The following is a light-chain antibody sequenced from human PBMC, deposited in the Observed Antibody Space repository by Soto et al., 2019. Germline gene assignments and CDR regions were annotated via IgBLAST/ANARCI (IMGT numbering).Light chain of an antibody. CDR1: QTIGSY. V-gene: IGKV1-39*01. J-gene: IGKJ1*01. CDR3: QQSYSTPWT. Sequence: IRMTQSPSSFSASTGDRVTITCRASQTIGSYLNWYQQIPGQAPNLLIYAASALQSGVPSRFSGSGSGTDFTLTISSLQPEDFATYYCQQSYSTPWTLGQGTKVDIK. CDR2: AAS.